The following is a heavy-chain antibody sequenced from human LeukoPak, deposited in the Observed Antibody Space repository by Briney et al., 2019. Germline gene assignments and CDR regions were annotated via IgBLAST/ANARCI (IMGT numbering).Heavy chain of an antibody. V-gene: IGHV3-11*04. CDR3: ARDRWPNRQIAAAGTYYDY. CDR2: ISSSGRTK. CDR1: GFTFSDYY. Sequence: GGSLRLSCAASGFTFSDYYMSWIRQAPGKGLEWVSYISSSGRTKYYADSVKGRFTISRDNAKNSLYLQMSSLRAEDTAVYYCARDRWPNRQIAAAGTYYDYWGQGTLVTVSS. D-gene: IGHD6-13*01. J-gene: IGHJ4*02.